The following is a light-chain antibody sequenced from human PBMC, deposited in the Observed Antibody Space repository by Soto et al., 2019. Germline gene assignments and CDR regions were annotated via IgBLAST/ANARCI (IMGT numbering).Light chain of an antibody. J-gene: IGKJ3*01. CDR2: DAS. CDR3: QLYNHDAPLFT. V-gene: IGKV1-5*01. Sequence: DIPMTQSPSTLYASVGDRVTITCRASQSISSWLAWYPHKPGKDPKLLIYDASSLESWVPSMFSGSGSGTAFSLTLSSLQHDDFSTYYCQLYNHDAPLFTLGTGTIVHIK. CDR1: QSISSW.